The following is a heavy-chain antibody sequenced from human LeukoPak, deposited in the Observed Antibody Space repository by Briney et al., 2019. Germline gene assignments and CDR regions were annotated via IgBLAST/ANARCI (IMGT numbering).Heavy chain of an antibody. Sequence: KPSETLSLTCTVSGGSISTYYWTWIRRTPGKGLEWIGYVDYSGSTNYNPSLKSRVTISVDTSENQFSLRLSSVTAADSAMYYCARAGSGYSFDIWGQGTLVTVSS. V-gene: IGHV4-59*01. CDR1: GGSISTYY. J-gene: IGHJ3*02. CDR3: ARAGSGYSFDI. CDR2: VDYSGST. D-gene: IGHD3-3*01.